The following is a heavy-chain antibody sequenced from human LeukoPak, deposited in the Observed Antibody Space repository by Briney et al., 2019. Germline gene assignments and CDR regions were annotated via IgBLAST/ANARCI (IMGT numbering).Heavy chain of an antibody. J-gene: IGHJ5*02. CDR3: ARASSISWSSGWFDP. CDR1: GDSISGFY. Sequence: PSETLSLTCAVSGDSISGFYWSWIRQPPGKGLEWIGYIYYSGSANYNPSLKSRVTISMDTSKNQFSLKLTSVTAADTAVYYCARASSISWSSGWFDPWGQGSLVTVSS. V-gene: IGHV4-59*08. CDR2: IYYSGSA. D-gene: IGHD6-13*01.